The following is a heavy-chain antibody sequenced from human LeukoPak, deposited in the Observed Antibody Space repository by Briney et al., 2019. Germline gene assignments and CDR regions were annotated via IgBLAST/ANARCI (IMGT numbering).Heavy chain of an antibody. Sequence: ASVKVSCKASGYTFTDSYMHWVQQAPGKGLEWMGRVDPENGEIVYAEKFQGRVTITADTSTDTAYMELGSLRSEDTAVYYCATSKYSGNLPLDYWGQGNLVTVSS. CDR2: VDPENGEI. D-gene: IGHD1-26*01. V-gene: IGHV1-69-2*01. CDR3: ATSKYSGNLPLDY. J-gene: IGHJ4*02. CDR1: GYTFTDSY.